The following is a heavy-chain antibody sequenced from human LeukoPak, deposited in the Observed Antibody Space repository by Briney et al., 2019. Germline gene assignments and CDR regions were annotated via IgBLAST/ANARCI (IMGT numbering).Heavy chain of an antibody. J-gene: IGHJ6*03. V-gene: IGHV1-18*01. CDR1: GYTFTNYG. Sequence: AASVKVSCKASGYTFTNYGITWVRQAPGQGLEWMGWISAYNGDTNYAQKFQGRVTMTTDTSTSTAYMELRSLRSDDTAVYYCARDRGLQTDYMDVWGKGTTVTISS. D-gene: IGHD3-10*01. CDR2: ISAYNGDT. CDR3: ARDRGLQTDYMDV.